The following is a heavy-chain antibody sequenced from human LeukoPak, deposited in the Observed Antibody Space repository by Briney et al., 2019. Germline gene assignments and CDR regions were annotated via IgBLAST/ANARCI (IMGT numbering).Heavy chain of an antibody. Sequence: SVKVSCKASGGTFSSYAISWVRQAPGQGLGWMGRIIPIFGIANYAQKFQGRVTITADKSTSTAYMELSSLRSEDTAVYYCARSRKSYCSGGSCYWFDYWGQGTLVTVSS. D-gene: IGHD2-15*01. CDR3: ARSRKSYCSGGSCYWFDY. CDR1: GGTFSSYA. V-gene: IGHV1-69*04. J-gene: IGHJ4*02. CDR2: IIPIFGIA.